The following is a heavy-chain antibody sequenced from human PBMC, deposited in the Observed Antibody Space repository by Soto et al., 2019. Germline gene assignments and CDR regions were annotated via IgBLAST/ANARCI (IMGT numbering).Heavy chain of an antibody. CDR1: GGTSSSYA. D-gene: IGHD4-4*01. J-gene: IGHJ4*02. V-gene: IGHV1-69*01. Sequence: QVQVVQSGAEVKKPGSSVRVSCKASGGTSSSYAITWMPQAPGQGLEWMGGIIPILDTTDYAQKFQGRVTFTADESTSTVYMELSSLTSEDTAVYYCASGGTTVNRRFDFWGQGTLVTVSS. CDR2: IIPILDTT. CDR3: ASGGTTVNRRFDF.